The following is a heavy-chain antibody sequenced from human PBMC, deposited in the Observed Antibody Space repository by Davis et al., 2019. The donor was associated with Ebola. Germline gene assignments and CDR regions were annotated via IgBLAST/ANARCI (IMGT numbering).Heavy chain of an antibody. V-gene: IGHV4-34*01. Sequence: SETLSLTCAVSGGSFSGYYWSWIRQPPGKGLEWIGEINHSGSTNYNPSLKIRVTISVDTSKNQFSLKLSSVTAAETAVYYCARLAAADEGLDYWGQGTLVTVSS. CDR3: ARLAAADEGLDY. J-gene: IGHJ4*02. CDR1: GGSFSGYY. D-gene: IGHD6-13*01. CDR2: INHSGST.